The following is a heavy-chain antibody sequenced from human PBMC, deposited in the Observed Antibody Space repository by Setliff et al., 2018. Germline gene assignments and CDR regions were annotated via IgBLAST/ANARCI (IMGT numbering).Heavy chain of an antibody. Sequence: SETLSLTCTVSRGSISGTGYYCSWIRQAAGKGLEWIGHIYTSGSTKYNPSLKSRVTISADMSKTQFSLRLCSVTAADTAVYYCVREIDGYNSPLFVSWGQGILVTVSS. CDR1: RGSISGTGYY. V-gene: IGHV4-61*09. CDR2: IYTSGST. D-gene: IGHD5-12*01. J-gene: IGHJ4*02. CDR3: VREIDGYNSPLFVS.